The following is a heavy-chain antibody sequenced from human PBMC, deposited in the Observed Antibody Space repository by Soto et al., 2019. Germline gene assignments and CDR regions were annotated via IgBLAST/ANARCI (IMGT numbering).Heavy chain of an antibody. V-gene: IGHV3-23*01. CDR1: GFTFSSYA. CDR2: ISGSGGST. Sequence: GGSLRLSCAASGFTFSSYAMSWVRQAPGKGLEWVSAISGSGGSTYYADSVKGRFTISRDNSKNTLYLQMNSLRAEDTAVYYCAKEGPPQTGANWGVDYYYDGMDVWGQGTTVTVSS. J-gene: IGHJ6*02. D-gene: IGHD3-16*01. CDR3: AKEGPPQTGANWGVDYYYDGMDV.